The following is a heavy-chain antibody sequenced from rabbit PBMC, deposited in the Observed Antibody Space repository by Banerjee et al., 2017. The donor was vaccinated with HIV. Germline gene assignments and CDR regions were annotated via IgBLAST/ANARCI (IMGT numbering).Heavy chain of an antibody. CDR3: ARADYFGVGAYFGL. CDR2: IDAANSGGT. Sequence: QSLEESGGDLVQPEGSLTLTCTASGFSFSSSYYMCWVRQAPGKGLEWIACIDAANSGGTWYASWAKGRFTISKTSSTTVTLQMTSLTAADTATYFCARADYFGVGAYFGLWGPGTLVTVS. J-gene: IGHJ6*01. D-gene: IGHD5-1*01. V-gene: IGHV1S40*01. CDR1: GFSFSSSYY.